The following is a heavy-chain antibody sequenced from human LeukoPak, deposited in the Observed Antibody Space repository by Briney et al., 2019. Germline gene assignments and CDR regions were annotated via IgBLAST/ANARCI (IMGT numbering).Heavy chain of an antibody. Sequence: GGSLRLSCVASGFTFSNYWMQWDRQAPGQGLECVSNIKQDGGEKYYVDSVKGRFTISRDNAKDSLYLQMNSLRAEATAVYYCARRYFDYWGQGTLVTVSS. CDR3: ARRYFDY. J-gene: IGHJ4*02. V-gene: IGHV3-7*03. CDR2: IKQDGGEK. CDR1: GFTFSNYW.